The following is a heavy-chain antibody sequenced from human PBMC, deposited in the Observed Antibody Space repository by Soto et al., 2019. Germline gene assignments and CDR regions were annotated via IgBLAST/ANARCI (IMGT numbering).Heavy chain of an antibody. V-gene: IGHV3-15*01. CDR3: TTGPDIVVVVAANYMDV. Sequence: GGSLRLSCAASGFTFSNAWMSWVRQAPGKGLEWVGRIKSKTDGGTTDYAAPVKGRFTISRDDSKNTLYLQMNSLKTEDTAVYYCTTGPDIVVVVAANYMDVWGKGTTVTVSS. J-gene: IGHJ6*03. CDR2: IKSKTDGGTT. CDR1: GFTFSNAW. D-gene: IGHD2-15*01.